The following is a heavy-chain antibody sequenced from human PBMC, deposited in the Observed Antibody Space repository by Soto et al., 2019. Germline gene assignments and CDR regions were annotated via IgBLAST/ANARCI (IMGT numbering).Heavy chain of an antibody. Sequence: QVQLVQSGAEVKKPGSSVKVSCKASAGTFSSYAINWVRQAPGQGLEWMGGIIAIFGTADYAQKFQGRVTITADESTRTAYMELSRLRSEDTAVYYCARAVAGGVYYYYGMDVWGQGTTVTVSS. CDR1: AGTFSSYA. CDR2: IIAIFGTA. J-gene: IGHJ6*02. V-gene: IGHV1-69*12. CDR3: ARAVAGGVYYYYGMDV. D-gene: IGHD6-19*01.